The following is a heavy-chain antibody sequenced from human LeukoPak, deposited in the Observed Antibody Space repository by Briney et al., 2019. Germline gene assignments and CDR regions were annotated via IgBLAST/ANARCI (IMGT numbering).Heavy chain of an antibody. Sequence: SETLSLTCAVYGGSFSGYYWSWIRQPPEKGQELIGEINHSGSTNYNPSLKSRVTISVDTSKNQFSLKLSSVTAADTAVYYCAIARRSGYDFPRSPSWYFDLWGRGTLVTVSS. CDR1: GGSFSGYY. J-gene: IGHJ2*01. D-gene: IGHD5-12*01. CDR3: AIARRSGYDFPRSPSWYFDL. V-gene: IGHV4-34*01. CDR2: INHSGST.